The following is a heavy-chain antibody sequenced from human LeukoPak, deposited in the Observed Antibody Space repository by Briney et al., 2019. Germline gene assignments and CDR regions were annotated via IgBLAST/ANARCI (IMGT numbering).Heavy chain of an antibody. V-gene: IGHV1-8*01. CDR3: ARVEFNGGYSHIY. J-gene: IGHJ4*02. CDR2: MNPNSGNT. CDR1: GYTFTSYD. D-gene: IGHD5-12*01. Sequence: GASVKVSCRTSGYTFTSYDINWVRQATGQGLEWMGWMNPNSGNTGYAQNFQGRFTITRDTHITTAYMELSSLRSDDTAVYYCARVEFNGGYSHIYWGQGTLVIVSS.